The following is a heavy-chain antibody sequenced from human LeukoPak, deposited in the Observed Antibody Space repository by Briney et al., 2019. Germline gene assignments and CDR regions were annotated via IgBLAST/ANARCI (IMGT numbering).Heavy chain of an antibody. Sequence: SGGSLRLSCAASGFTFSSHWMHWVRQAPGKGLVWVSRINGDGSNTTYADSVKGRFTISRDNSKNTLYLQMNSLRDEDTAVYYCARDQGSLPVWFYYYMDVWGSGTTVTVSS. V-gene: IGHV3-74*03. CDR1: GFTFSSHW. D-gene: IGHD3-16*01. J-gene: IGHJ6*03. CDR3: ARDQGSLPVWFYYYMDV. CDR2: INGDGSNT.